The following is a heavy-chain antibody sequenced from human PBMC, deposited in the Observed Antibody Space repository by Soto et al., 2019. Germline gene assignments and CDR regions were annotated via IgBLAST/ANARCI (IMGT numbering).Heavy chain of an antibody. J-gene: IGHJ4*02. D-gene: IGHD5-12*01. CDR1: GFTFSSYS. V-gene: IGHV3-21*01. CDR2: ISSSSSYI. Sequence: EVQLVESGGGLVKPGGSLRLSCAASGFTFSSYSMNWVRQAPGKGLEWVSSISSSSSYIYYADSEKGRFTISRDNAKNSRYLQMNSLRAEDTAVYYCAREVSKYSGYDFDYWGQGTLVTVSS. CDR3: AREVSKYSGYDFDY.